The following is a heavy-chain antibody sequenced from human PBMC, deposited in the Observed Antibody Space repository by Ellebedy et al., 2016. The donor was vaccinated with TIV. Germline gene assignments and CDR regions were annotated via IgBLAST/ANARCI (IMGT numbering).Heavy chain of an antibody. V-gene: IGHV1-18*01. D-gene: IGHD3-22*01. CDR1: GYTFTSYG. CDR3: ARDMIVVVITDDAFDI. J-gene: IGHJ3*02. CDR2: ISAYNGNT. Sequence: ASVKVSCKASGYTFTSYGISWVRQAPGQGLEWMGWISAYNGNTNYAQKLQGRVTMTTDTSTSTAYMELRSLRSDDTAVYYCARDMIVVVITDDAFDIWGQGTMVTVSS.